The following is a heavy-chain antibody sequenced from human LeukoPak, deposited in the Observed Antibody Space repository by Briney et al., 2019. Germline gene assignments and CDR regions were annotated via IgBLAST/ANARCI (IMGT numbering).Heavy chain of an antibody. Sequence: PGGSLRLSCIASGFIFSNYAMSWVRQAPGKGLEWVSIITGSGGGSYYADSVKGRFTLSRDNSKNTLYLQMNSLRAEDTAVYYCAKVDERPYFDYWGQGTLVTVSS. CDR2: ITGSGGGS. J-gene: IGHJ4*02. D-gene: IGHD1-1*01. V-gene: IGHV3-23*01. CDR3: AKVDERPYFDY. CDR1: GFIFSNYA.